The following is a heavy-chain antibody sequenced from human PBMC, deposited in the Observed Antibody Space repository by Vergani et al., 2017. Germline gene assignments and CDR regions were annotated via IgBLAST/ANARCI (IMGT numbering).Heavy chain of an antibody. V-gene: IGHV1-3*01. Sequence: QVQLVQSGAEVKKPGASVKVSCKASGYTFTSYAMHWVRQAPGQRLEWMGWINAGNGNTKYSQKFQGRVTITRDTSASTAYMELSSLRSEDTAVYYCAREGGDFWSGYESGSTDYWGQGTLVTVSS. J-gene: IGHJ4*02. D-gene: IGHD3-3*01. CDR3: AREGGDFWSGYESGSTDY. CDR2: INAGNGNT. CDR1: GYTFTSYA.